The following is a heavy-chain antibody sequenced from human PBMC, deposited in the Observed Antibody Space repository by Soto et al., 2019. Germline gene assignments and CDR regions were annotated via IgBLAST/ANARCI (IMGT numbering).Heavy chain of an antibody. D-gene: IGHD2-15*01. CDR3: ARGRGYCSGGSCPYYVDS. Sequence: QVQLVQSGAEVMKPGASVRVSCKASGYTFTSYDINWVRQATGQGLEWMGWMNPNSGNTGSAQKFQGRVTMTRNTSIRTADMELSRLRSEDTAVYYCARGRGYCSGGSCPYYVDSWGQGTLVTVSS. J-gene: IGHJ4*02. CDR2: MNPNSGNT. V-gene: IGHV1-8*01. CDR1: GYTFTSYD.